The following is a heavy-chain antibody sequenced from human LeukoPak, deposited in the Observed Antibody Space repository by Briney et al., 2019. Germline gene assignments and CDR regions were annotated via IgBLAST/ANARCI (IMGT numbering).Heavy chain of an antibody. CDR2: IIPIFGTA. V-gene: IGHV1-69*01. CDR3: AKAEEPYCSSTSCPKSLFDP. J-gene: IGHJ5*02. CDR1: GGTFTSYA. Sequence: ASVKVSCKASGGTFTSYAISWVRQAPGQGLEWMGGIIPIFGTANYAQKFQGRVTITADESTSTAHMELSSLRSEDTAVYYCAKAEEPYCSSTSCPKSLFDPWGQGTLVTVSS. D-gene: IGHD2-2*01.